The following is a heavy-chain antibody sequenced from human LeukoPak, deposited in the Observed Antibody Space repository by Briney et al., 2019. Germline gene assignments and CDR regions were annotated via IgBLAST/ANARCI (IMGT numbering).Heavy chain of an antibody. D-gene: IGHD6-19*01. CDR1: GYTFTSYG. CDR3: ARAGPKGSGWVPADY. V-gene: IGHV1-18*01. CDR2: ISAYNGNT. J-gene: IGHJ4*02. Sequence: GASVKVSCKASGYTFTSYGISWVRQAPGQGLEWMGWISAYNGNTNYAQKLQGRVTMTTDTSTSTAYMELRSLRSDDAAVYYCARAGPKGSGWVPADYWGQGTLVTVSS.